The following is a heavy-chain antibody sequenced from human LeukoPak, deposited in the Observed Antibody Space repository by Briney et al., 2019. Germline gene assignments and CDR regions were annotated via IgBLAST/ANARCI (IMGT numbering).Heavy chain of an antibody. D-gene: IGHD2-15*01. CDR3: AAAPHPRVVAATRFDP. V-gene: IGHV3-74*01. J-gene: IGHJ5*02. Sequence: PGGSLRLSCAASGFTFSSYWMHWVRQAPGKGLVWVSRINSDGSSTSYADSVKGRFTISRDNAKNTLYLQMNSLRAEDTAVYYCAAAPHPRVVAATRFDPWGQGTLVTVSS. CDR1: GFTFSSYW. CDR2: INSDGSST.